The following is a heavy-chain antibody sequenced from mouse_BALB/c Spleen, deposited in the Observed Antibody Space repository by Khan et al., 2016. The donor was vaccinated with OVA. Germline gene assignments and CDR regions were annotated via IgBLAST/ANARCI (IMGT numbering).Heavy chain of an antibody. CDR2: ISSGGGGT. D-gene: IGHD2-3*01. Sequence: EVELVESGGGLVKPGGSLKLSCAASAFAFSYYDMSWVRQTPERRLEWVAYISSGGGGTSYPDTVKGRFTISRDNAKNTLYLQMSSLKSEDTAIYYCARGYYYFDYWGQGTTLTVSS. V-gene: IGHV5-12-1*01. J-gene: IGHJ2*01. CDR1: AFAFSYYD. CDR3: ARGYYYFDY.